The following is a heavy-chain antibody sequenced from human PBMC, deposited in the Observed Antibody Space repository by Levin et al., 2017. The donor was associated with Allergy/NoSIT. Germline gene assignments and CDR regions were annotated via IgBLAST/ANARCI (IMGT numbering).Heavy chain of an antibody. Sequence: GGSLRLSCAASGFTVSSNYMSWVRQAPGKGLEWVSVLYSGGSTYYADSVKGRFTISRDNSKNTLYLQMNSLRAEDTAVYYCAKESEYDILTGYVGAFDIWGQGTMVTVSS. CDR2: LYSGGST. CDR1: GFTVSSNY. D-gene: IGHD3-9*01. V-gene: IGHV3-66*02. J-gene: IGHJ3*02. CDR3: AKESEYDILTGYVGAFDI.